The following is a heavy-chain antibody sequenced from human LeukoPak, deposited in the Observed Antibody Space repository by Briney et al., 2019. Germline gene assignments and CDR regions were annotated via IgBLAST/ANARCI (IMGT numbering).Heavy chain of an antibody. J-gene: IGHJ4*02. D-gene: IGHD2-15*01. Sequence: GGSLRLSCAASGFTFTSYTMSWVRQASGKGLGWVSSITNNGVHTYYTDPLKGRFTISRDNANNSLYLQMNSLSAEDTAIYYCARQPQVAHFDYWGQGTLVSVSS. CDR3: ARQPQVAHFDY. CDR2: ITNNGVHT. V-gene: IGHV3-21*01. CDR1: GFTFTSYT.